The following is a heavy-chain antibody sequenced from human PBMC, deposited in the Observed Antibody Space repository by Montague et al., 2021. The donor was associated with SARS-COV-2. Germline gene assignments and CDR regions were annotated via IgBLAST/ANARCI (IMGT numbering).Heavy chain of an antibody. CDR3: ARATEWRGYYYYYYMDV. J-gene: IGHJ6*03. Sequence: CAISGDSVSSNSAAWNWIRQSPSRGLEWLGRTYYRSMCFNDYAVSIRSRITINPDTSKNQFSLQLNSVTPEDTAVYYCARATEWRGYYYYYYMDVWGKGTTVTVSS. D-gene: IGHD1-14*01. CDR1: GDSVSSNSAA. CDR2: TYYRSMCFN. V-gene: IGHV6-1*01.